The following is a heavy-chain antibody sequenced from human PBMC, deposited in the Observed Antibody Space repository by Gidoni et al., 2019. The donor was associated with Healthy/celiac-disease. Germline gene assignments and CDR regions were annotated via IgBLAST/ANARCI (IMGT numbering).Heavy chain of an antibody. CDR1: GGSISRSSYY. J-gene: IGHJ3*02. CDR2: IYYSGST. V-gene: IGHV4-39*01. Sequence: QLQLQESGPGLVNPSETLSLTCTVPGGSISRSSYYWGWLRPPPGKGLEWIGSIYYSGSTYYNRSRKSRVTISVDTSKNQFSLKLSSVTTVDTAVYCWARLIVVVPAAISRLLWGGELSYGAFDIWGQGTMVTVSS. D-gene: IGHD2-2*01. CDR3: ARLIVVVPAAISRLLWGGELSYGAFDI.